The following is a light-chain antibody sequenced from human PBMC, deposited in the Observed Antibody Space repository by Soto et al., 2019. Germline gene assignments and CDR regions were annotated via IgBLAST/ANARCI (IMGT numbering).Light chain of an antibody. CDR1: QDITKY. CDR3: QQYDNLPLT. J-gene: IGKJ3*01. V-gene: IGKV1-33*01. Sequence: DIQMTQSPSSLAASVGDRVTITCQASQDITKYLNWYQQKPGIAPKVLISDASNLETGVPPRFSGSGSGTELTLTISGLQPEDFATYYCQQYDNLPLTFGPGTQVEMK. CDR2: DAS.